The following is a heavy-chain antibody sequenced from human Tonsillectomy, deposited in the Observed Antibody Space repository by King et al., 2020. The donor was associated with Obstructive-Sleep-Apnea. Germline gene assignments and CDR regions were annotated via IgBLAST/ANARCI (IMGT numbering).Heavy chain of an antibody. V-gene: IGHV3-23*04. J-gene: IGHJ5*02. CDR1: GFSFSNNA. D-gene: IGHD3-22*01. Sequence: VQLVESGGGLVQPGGSLRLSCAASGFSFSNNAMSWVRQTPEKGLQWVATVSVSDAFSDASTYYADSVKGRFTISRDNSKNTLYLQMNGLRVEDTAVYFCAKLGLDRIGQGALSSGRKMSWGQGTLVTVSS. CDR2: VSVSDAFSDAST. CDR3: AKLGLDRIGQGALSSGRKMS.